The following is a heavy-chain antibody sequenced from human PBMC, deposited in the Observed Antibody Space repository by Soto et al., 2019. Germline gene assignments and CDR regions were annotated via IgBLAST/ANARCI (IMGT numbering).Heavy chain of an antibody. CDR2: ISGSGGST. CDR1: GFTFSSYA. D-gene: IGHD1-1*01. J-gene: IGHJ4*02. Sequence: EVQLLESGGGLVQPGGSLKLSCAASGFTFSSYAMNWVRQAPGKGLEWVSVISGSGGSTYYADSVKGRFTISRDNSKNTLYLQMNGLRADDTAVYYCAKRATGTEFDYGGQGNLVTVSS. V-gene: IGHV3-23*01. CDR3: AKRATGTEFDY.